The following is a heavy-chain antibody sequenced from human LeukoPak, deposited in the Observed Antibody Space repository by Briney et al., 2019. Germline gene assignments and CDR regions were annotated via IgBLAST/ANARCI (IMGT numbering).Heavy chain of an antibody. J-gene: IGHJ4*02. CDR1: GFSINDYA. CDR3: GKANDRYCRRGTCSLDW. V-gene: IGHV3-9*01. D-gene: IGHD2-15*01. CDR2: ISWNSDKL. Sequence: PGGSLRLSCAASGFSINDYARRWVRQTPGKGLEWVSSISWNSDKLDYANSVKGRLTIFRDNAKNSLYLQMTSLRGEDTALYYSGKANDRYCRRGTCSLDWGGEGTLVIVSS.